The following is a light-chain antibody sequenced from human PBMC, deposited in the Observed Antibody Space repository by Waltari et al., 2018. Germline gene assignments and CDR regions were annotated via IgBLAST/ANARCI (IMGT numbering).Light chain of an antibody. V-gene: IGKV1-5*03. CDR1: QTISSW. Sequence: IQMTQSPSTLSASVGDTVTITCRASQTISSWLAWYQQKPGKAPKLLIYKASSLESGVPSRFSGSGSGTEFTLTISSLQPDDFATYYCQQYNSYSPFGQGTKVEIK. CDR3: QQYNSYSP. J-gene: IGKJ1*01. CDR2: KAS.